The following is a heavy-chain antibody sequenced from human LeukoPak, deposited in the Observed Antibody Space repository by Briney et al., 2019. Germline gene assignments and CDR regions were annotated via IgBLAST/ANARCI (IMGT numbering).Heavy chain of an antibody. V-gene: IGHV4-39*01. D-gene: IGHD1-26*01. CDR1: GASVSGSPYY. J-gene: IGHJ4*02. CDR2: IYSSGST. Sequence: KPSETLSLTCTVSGASVSGSPYYWGWIRQPPGKGLEWIGSIYSSGSTYYNASLQSRVTISIETSKNQISLRLNSVTAADTAIYYCAKSGGYGLIDYWDQGTLVTVSS. CDR3: AKSGGYGLIDY.